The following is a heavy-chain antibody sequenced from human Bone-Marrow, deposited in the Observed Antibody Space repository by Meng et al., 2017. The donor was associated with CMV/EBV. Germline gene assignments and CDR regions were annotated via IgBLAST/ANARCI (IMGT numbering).Heavy chain of an antibody. CDR2: MRHDGTKT. CDR1: AFSFSTYG. CDR3: AKDHDIVTAKDYYYAMDV. D-gene: IGHD3-9*01. J-gene: IGHJ6*02. Sequence: GGSLRLSCAASAFSFSTYGMHWVRQAPGKGLEWVSFMRHDGTKTYYADSVKGRFTISRDNSRNTVYLQMNSLRAEDTAVYFCAKDHDIVTAKDYYYAMDVWGQGTTVTVSS. V-gene: IGHV3-30*02.